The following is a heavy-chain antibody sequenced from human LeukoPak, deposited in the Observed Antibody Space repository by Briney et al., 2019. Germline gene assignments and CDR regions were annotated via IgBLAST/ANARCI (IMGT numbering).Heavy chain of an antibody. J-gene: IGHJ5*02. V-gene: IGHV4-4*07. Sequence: PSETLSLTCTVSGGSISSYYWSWIRQPAGKGLECIGRIYTSGSTNYNPSLKSRVTMSVDTSKNQFSLKLSSVTAADTAVYYCARDRVFQAAAGTHSWFDPWGQGTLVTVSS. D-gene: IGHD6-13*01. CDR2: IYTSGST. CDR3: ARDRVFQAAAGTHSWFDP. CDR1: GGSISSYY.